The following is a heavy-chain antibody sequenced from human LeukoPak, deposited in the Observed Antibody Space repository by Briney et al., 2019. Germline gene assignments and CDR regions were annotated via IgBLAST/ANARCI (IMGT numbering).Heavy chain of an antibody. CDR2: IRYDGSNK. V-gene: IGHV3-30*02. Sequence: GGSLRLSCAASGFTFSSYSMNWVRQAPGKGLEWVAFIRYDGSNKNYAESVKGRFTISRDNSKNTLYLQMNSLRAEDTAVYYCASPNIPTTRTTYYFDYWGQGTLVTVSS. J-gene: IGHJ4*02. CDR1: GFTFSSYS. CDR3: ASPNIPTTRTTYYFDY. D-gene: IGHD1-7*01.